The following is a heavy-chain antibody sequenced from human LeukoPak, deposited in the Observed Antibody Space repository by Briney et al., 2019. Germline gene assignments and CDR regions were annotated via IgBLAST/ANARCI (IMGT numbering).Heavy chain of an antibody. J-gene: IGHJ4*02. Sequence: KPSETLSLTCTVSGGSISSYYWSWIRQPPGKGLEWIGYIYYSGSTNYNPSLKSRVTISVDTSKNQFSLKLSSVTAADTAVYYCAGTAMVELIDYWGQGTLVTVSS. CDR2: IYYSGST. D-gene: IGHD5-18*01. CDR1: GGSISSYY. V-gene: IGHV4-59*01. CDR3: AGTAMVELIDY.